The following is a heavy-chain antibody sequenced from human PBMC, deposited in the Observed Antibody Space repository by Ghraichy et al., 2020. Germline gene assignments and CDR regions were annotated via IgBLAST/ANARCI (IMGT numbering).Heavy chain of an antibody. Sequence: GGSLNISCAASGFTFSSYGMHWVRQAPGKGLEWVAVIWYDGSNKYYADSVKGRFTISRDNSKNTLYLQMNSLRAEDTAVYYCASELPVRGFWSTSYYYGMDVWGQGTTVTVSS. V-gene: IGHV3-33*01. CDR1: GFTFSSYG. D-gene: IGHD3-3*01. CDR3: ASELPVRGFWSTSYYYGMDV. J-gene: IGHJ6*02. CDR2: IWYDGSNK.